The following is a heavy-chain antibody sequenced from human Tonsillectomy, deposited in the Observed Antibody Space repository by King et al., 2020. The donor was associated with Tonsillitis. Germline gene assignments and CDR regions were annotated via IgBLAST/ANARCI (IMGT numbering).Heavy chain of an antibody. CDR1: GGTFSSYV. J-gene: IGHJ6*02. V-gene: IGHV1-69*09. Sequence: VQLVESGAEVKKPGSSVTVSCTASGGTFSSYVLSWVRQAPGQGLEWMGRIIPMLGLTNYAQKFQGRVTITADKSTGSAYMELSSLRSEDTAIYYCATERIAAGYYYGMDVWGQGTTVTVSS. D-gene: IGHD6-13*01. CDR2: IIPMLGLT. CDR3: ATERIAAGYYYGMDV.